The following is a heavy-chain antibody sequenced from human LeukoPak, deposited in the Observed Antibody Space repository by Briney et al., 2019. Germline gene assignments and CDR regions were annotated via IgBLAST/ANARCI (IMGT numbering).Heavy chain of an antibody. V-gene: IGHV4-59*08. CDR1: GGSISSYY. CDR3: ARHTYGGNSYYYYGMDV. CDR2: IYYSGST. D-gene: IGHD4-23*01. Sequence: SETLSLTCTVSGGSISSYYWSWIRQPPGKGLEWIGYIYYSGSTNYNPSLKSRVTISVGTSKNQFSLKLSSVTAADTAVYYCARHTYGGNSYYYYGMDVWGQGTTVTVSS. J-gene: IGHJ6*02.